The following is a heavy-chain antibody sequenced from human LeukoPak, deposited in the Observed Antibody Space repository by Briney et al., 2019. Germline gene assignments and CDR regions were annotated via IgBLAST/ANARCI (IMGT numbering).Heavy chain of an antibody. J-gene: IGHJ2*01. CDR1: GFTFSSYW. D-gene: IGHD6-19*01. Sequence: PGGSLRLSCAASGFTFSSYWTHWVRQAPGKGLVWVSPINPYGTVTTYADSVKGRFTISRDNAKNTLYLQMNSLRVEDTAVYYCVRDSPSGFFDLWGRGTLVTVSS. CDR2: INPYGTVT. CDR3: VRDSPSGFFDL. V-gene: IGHV3-74*01.